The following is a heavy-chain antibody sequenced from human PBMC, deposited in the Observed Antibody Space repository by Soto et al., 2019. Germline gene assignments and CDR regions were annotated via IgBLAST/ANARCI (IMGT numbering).Heavy chain of an antibody. V-gene: IGHV4-31*03. CDR3: ARDTLYGDYGIYYGMDV. CDR1: GGSVSSGGYY. D-gene: IGHD4-17*01. Sequence: SETLSLTCTVSGGSVSSGGYYWSWIRQHPGKGLEWIGYISYSGITPYNPSLKSRVTISVDTSKNHFSLKLSSVTAADTAVYYCARDTLYGDYGIYYGMDVWGQGTTVTVSS. J-gene: IGHJ6*02. CDR2: ISYSGIT.